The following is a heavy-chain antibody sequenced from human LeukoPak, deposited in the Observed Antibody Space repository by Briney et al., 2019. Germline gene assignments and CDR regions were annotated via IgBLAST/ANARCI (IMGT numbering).Heavy chain of an antibody. Sequence: GGSLRLSCAASGFTFSGYSMNWVRQAPGKGLEWVSYISSGGTTIYYADSVKGRFTISRDNSKNTLYLQMNSLRAEDTAVYYCARAPSRGWTYYFDYWGQGTLVTVSS. J-gene: IGHJ4*02. CDR1: GFTFSGYS. CDR3: ARAPSRGWTYYFDY. V-gene: IGHV3-48*01. D-gene: IGHD3/OR15-3a*01. CDR2: ISSGGTTI.